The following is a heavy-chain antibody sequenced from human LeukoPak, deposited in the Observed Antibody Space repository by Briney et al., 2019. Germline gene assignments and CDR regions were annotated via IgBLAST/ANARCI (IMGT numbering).Heavy chain of an antibody. Sequence: GGSLRLSCAASGFTFSDAWMTWVRQAPGKGLEWVSVIYSGGSTYYADSVKGRFTISRDNSKNTLYLQMNSLRAEDTAVYYCARDVTRGRDPYFDYWGQGTLVTVSS. J-gene: IGHJ4*02. CDR2: IYSGGST. CDR3: ARDVTRGRDPYFDY. V-gene: IGHV3-53*01. D-gene: IGHD3-10*01. CDR1: GFTFSDAW.